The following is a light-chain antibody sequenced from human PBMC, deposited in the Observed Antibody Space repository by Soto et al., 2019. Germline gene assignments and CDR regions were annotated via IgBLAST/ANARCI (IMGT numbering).Light chain of an antibody. J-gene: IGKJ1*01. V-gene: IGKV3-11*01. CDR2: EAS. CDR3: QQNSNLQAT. Sequence: EIVLTQSPATLSLSPGARAPLSCRARQSVTTYINWFPQHPGQPPRLLIYEASTRVTGIPDRISGSGSGTDFSLTISSHEPEDSAVYYCQQNSNLQATFGQGTKVDIK. CDR1: QSVTTY.